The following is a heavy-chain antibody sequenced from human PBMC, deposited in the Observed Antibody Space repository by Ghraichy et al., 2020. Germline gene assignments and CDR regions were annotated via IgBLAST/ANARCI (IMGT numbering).Heavy chain of an antibody. D-gene: IGHD2-15*01. CDR3: ARGVRGCSGGTCLMIE. Sequence: GESLNISCKGIGYTFSSYWIGWVRQIPGKGLEWMGIIFPADSDTRYSPSFQGQVTISADRSITTAFLQWRSLKASDTAIYYCARGVRGCSGGTCLMIEWGQGTQVIVSS. J-gene: IGHJ4*02. CDR1: GYTFSSYW. V-gene: IGHV5-51*01. CDR2: IFPADSDT.